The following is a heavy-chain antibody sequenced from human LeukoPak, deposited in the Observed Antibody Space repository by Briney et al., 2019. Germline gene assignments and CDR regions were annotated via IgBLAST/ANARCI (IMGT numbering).Heavy chain of an antibody. J-gene: IGHJ4*02. CDR1: GFTFSSYW. V-gene: IGHV3-7*03. D-gene: IGHD2-2*01. CDR2: IKQDESEK. Sequence: GGSLRLSCAASGFTFSSYWMSWVRQAPGKGLEWVANIKQDESEKYYVDSVKGRFTISRDNAKNSLYLQMNSLRAEDTAVYYCARELGYCSSTSCYDYFDYWGQGTLVTVSS. CDR3: ARELGYCSSTSCYDYFDY.